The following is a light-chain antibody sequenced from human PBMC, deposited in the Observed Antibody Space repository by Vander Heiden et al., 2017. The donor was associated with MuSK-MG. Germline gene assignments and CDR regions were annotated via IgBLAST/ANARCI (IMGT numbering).Light chain of an antibody. CDR1: QSVLYSSNNKNY. J-gene: IGKJ4*01. Sequence: DIVMTQSPDSLAVSLGERATINCKSSQSVLYSSNNKNYLAWYQQKPGQPPKQLFYWASTRESGVPDRFSGSGSGTDFTLTISSLQAEDVAVYYCQQEDSSPITFGGGTQVEIK. CDR3: QQEDSSPIT. CDR2: WAS. V-gene: IGKV4-1*01.